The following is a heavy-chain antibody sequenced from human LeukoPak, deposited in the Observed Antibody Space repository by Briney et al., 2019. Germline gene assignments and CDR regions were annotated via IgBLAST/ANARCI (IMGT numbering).Heavy chain of an antibody. CDR3: ARGPGYLTDY. Sequence: PGGSLRLSCAASGFTLSNCWMTWFRQAPGKGLEWVANINQDGSVQSYVDSVKGRFTISKDNAKNSLYLKMNGLRVEDTAVYYCARGPGYLTDYWGRGTLVTVSS. CDR2: INQDGSVQ. J-gene: IGHJ4*02. D-gene: IGHD2-15*01. CDR1: GFTLSNCW. V-gene: IGHV3-7*01.